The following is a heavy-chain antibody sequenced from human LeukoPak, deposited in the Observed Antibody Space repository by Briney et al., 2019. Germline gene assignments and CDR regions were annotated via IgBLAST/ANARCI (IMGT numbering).Heavy chain of an antibody. CDR2: IRYDGSNK. J-gene: IGHJ4*02. CDR1: GFTFSSYG. D-gene: IGHD3-3*01. Sequence: GGSLRLSCAASGFTFSSYGMHWVRQAPGKGLEWVAFIRYDGSNKYYADSVKGRFTISRDNAKNSLYLQMNSLRAEDTAVYYCARDQSGSGTLKRGLDYWGQGTLVTVSS. CDR3: ARDQSGSGTLKRGLDY. V-gene: IGHV3-30*02.